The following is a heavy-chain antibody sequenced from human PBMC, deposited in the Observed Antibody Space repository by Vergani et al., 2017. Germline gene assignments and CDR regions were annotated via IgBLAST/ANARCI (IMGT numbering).Heavy chain of an antibody. V-gene: IGHV3-33*08. J-gene: IGHJ6*03. CDR1: GFTLSNSV. D-gene: IGHD2/OR15-2a*01. CDR3: ARDLGGCNSISCSYYMDV. Sequence: VQPVESGGGFVPPGGSLRLSRVASGFTLSNSVMSWVRQTSGKGLEWVAVIWYDGSNKYYADSVKGRFTISRDNSQNTVNLQMNSLRVDDTAVYYCARDLGGCNSISCSYYMDVWGKGTTVTV. CDR2: IWYDGSNK.